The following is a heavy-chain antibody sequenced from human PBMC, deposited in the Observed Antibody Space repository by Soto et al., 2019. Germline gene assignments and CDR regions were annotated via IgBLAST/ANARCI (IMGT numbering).Heavy chain of an antibody. Sequence: EVQLVESGGGLVKPGGSLRLSCAASGFTFSSYSMNWVRQAPGKGLECVSSISSSSSYIYYADSVKGRFTIYRDNAKNSLYLQLNSLRAEDTAVYYCARDICGYCHYYYDGMDVWGQGPTVTVSS. CDR3: ARDICGYCHYYYDGMDV. D-gene: IGHD3-22*01. CDR2: ISSSSSYI. CDR1: GFTFSSYS. V-gene: IGHV3-21*01. J-gene: IGHJ6*02.